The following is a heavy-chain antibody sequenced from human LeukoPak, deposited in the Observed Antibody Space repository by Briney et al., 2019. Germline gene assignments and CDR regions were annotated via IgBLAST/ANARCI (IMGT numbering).Heavy chain of an antibody. CDR2: IIPIFGTA. CDR1: GGTFSSYA. CDR3: ARFQNDGWYRPRGSNYYYYYGMDV. Sequence: SVKVSCKASGGTFSSYAISWVRQAPGQGLEWMGGIIPIFGTANYAQKSQGRVTITADESTSTAYMELSSLRSEDTAVYYCARFQNDGWYRPRGSNYYYYYGMDVWGQGTTVTVSS. V-gene: IGHV1-69*13. J-gene: IGHJ6*02. D-gene: IGHD6-19*01.